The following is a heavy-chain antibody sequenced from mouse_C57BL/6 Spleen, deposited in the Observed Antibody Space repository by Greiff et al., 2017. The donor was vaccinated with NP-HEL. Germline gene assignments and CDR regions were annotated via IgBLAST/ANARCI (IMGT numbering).Heavy chain of an antibody. V-gene: IGHV1-64*01. J-gene: IGHJ1*03. D-gene: IGHD1-1*01. Sequence: QVQLQQPGAELVKPGASVKLSCKASGYTFTSYWMHWVKQRPGQGLEWIGMIHPNSGSTNYNEKFKSKATLTVDKSSSTAYMELRSLTSEDSAVYYCARSPFTTGWYFDVWGTGTTVTVSS. CDR3: ARSPFTTGWYFDV. CDR1: GYTFTSYW. CDR2: IHPNSGST.